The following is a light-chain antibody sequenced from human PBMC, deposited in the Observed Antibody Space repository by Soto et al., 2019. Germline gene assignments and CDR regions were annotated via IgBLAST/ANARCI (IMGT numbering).Light chain of an antibody. CDR1: QSINYW. V-gene: IGKV1-5*01. J-gene: IGKJ2*01. CDR2: DAS. CDR3: QQYKSYVYT. Sequence: DIQMTQSPSILSASAGDSVTITCRASQSINYWLAWYQQKPGKAPKLLIYDASSLESGVPSRFSGSGSGTDFTLTISSLQPDDFATYYCQQYKSYVYTFGQGTKLEIK.